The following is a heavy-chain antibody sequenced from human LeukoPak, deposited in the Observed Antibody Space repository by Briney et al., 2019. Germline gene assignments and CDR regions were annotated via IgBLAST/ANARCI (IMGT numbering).Heavy chain of an antibody. D-gene: IGHD3-10*01. V-gene: IGHV3-15*07. CDR3: TTRITMVRGVKRGPLDY. Sequence: MTGGSLRLSCVASGFTFSHYSMNWVRQAPGKGLEWVGRIKSKTDGGTTDYAAPVKGRFTISRDDSKNTLYLQMNSLKTEDTAVYYCTTRITMVRGVKRGPLDYWGQGTLVTVSS. CDR2: IKSKTDGGTT. J-gene: IGHJ4*02. CDR1: GFTFSHYS.